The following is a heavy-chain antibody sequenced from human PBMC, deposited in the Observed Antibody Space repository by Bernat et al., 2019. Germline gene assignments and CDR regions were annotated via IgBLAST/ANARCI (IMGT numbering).Heavy chain of an antibody. CDR2: FDPEDGET. CDR3: ATTYGAAAGATPWVWFDP. J-gene: IGHJ5*02. Sequence: QVQLVQSGAEVKKPGASVKVSCKVSGYTLTELSMHWVRQAPGKGLEWMGGFDPEDGETIYAQKFQGRVTMTEDTSTDPAYKELRSLRSEDTTVYYWATTYGAAAGATPWVWFDPWGQGTLVTVSS. V-gene: IGHV1-24*01. CDR1: GYTLTELS. D-gene: IGHD2-15*01.